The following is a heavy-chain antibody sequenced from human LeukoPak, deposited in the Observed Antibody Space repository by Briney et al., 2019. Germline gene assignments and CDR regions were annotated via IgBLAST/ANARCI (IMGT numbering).Heavy chain of an antibody. D-gene: IGHD2/OR15-2a*01. CDR2: ISSSGSII. CDR3: AKESTYYFDY. V-gene: IGHV3-48*03. CDR1: GFTFSSYE. J-gene: IGHJ4*02. Sequence: GGSLRLSCTASGFTFSSYEMNWVRQAPGKGLEWVSYISSSGSIINYADSVKGRFTISRDNAKNSLYLQMNSLRAEDTAVYYCAKESTYYFDYWGQGTLVTVSS.